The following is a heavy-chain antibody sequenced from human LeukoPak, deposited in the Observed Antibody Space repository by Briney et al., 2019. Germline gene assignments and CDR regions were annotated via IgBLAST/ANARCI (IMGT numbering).Heavy chain of an antibody. CDR2: IKQDGSEK. CDR3: ARDFYCSSTSCYFYYYYYMDV. D-gene: IGHD2-2*01. Sequence: GGSLRLSCAASGFTFGSYWMSWVRQAPGKGLEWVANIKQDGSEKYYVDSVKGRFTISRDNAKNSLYLQMNSLRAEDTAVYYCARDFYCSSTSCYFYYYYYMDVWGKGTTVTVSS. J-gene: IGHJ6*03. V-gene: IGHV3-7*01. CDR1: GFTFGSYW.